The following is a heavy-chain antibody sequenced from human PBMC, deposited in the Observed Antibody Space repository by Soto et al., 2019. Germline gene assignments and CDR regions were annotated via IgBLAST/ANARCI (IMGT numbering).Heavy chain of an antibody. CDR1: GFTFSSYA. Sequence: QVQLVESGGGVVQPGRSLRLSCAASGFTFSSYAMHWVRQAPGKGLEWVAVISYDGSNKYYADSVKGRFTISRDNSKNTLYLQMNSLRAEDTAVYYCARGDIFSDTDYYDYGMDVWGQGTTVTVSS. CDR2: ISYDGSNK. J-gene: IGHJ6*02. CDR3: ARGDIFSDTDYYDYGMDV. D-gene: IGHD3-9*01. V-gene: IGHV3-30-3*01.